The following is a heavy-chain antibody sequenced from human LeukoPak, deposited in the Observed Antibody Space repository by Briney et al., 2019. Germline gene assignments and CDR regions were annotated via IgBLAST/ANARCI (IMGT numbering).Heavy chain of an antibody. Sequence: GGALRLSCAASGFTFSYYYMSWIRQAPGKGREWGLYISSSGGNIYYADSVKDRFTISRDNAKNSLSLEMNSLRVEDTGVYYCARGTTGTTDAYGYSLDSWGQGTLVTVSS. CDR1: GFTFSYYY. J-gene: IGHJ4*02. CDR3: ARGTTGTTDAYGYSLDS. V-gene: IGHV3-11*01. CDR2: ISSSGGNI. D-gene: IGHD1-7*01.